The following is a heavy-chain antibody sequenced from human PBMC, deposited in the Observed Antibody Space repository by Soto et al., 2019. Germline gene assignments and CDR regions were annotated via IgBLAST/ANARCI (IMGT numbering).Heavy chain of an antibody. CDR1: GFTFSGSA. Sequence: GGSLRLSCAASGFTFSGSAMHWVRQASGKGLEWVGRIRSKANSYATAYAASVKGRFTISRDDSKNTAYLQMNSLKTEDTAVYYCTRQGARDGYNYYFDYWGQGXLVTVYS. D-gene: IGHD5-12*01. CDR3: TRQGARDGYNYYFDY. V-gene: IGHV3-73*01. J-gene: IGHJ4*02. CDR2: IRSKANSYAT.